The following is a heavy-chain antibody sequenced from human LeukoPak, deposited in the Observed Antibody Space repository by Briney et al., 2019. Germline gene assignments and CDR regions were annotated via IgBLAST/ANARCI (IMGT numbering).Heavy chain of an antibody. V-gene: IGHV3-15*01. CDR1: GFTFSNAW. CDR3: ITAHSGSYSWSVYFDY. D-gene: IGHD1-26*01. CDR2: IKSKTGGGTT. J-gene: IGHJ4*02. Sequence: GGSLRLSCAASGFTFSNAWMSWVRQAPGKGLEWVGRIKSKTGGGTTDYAAPLKGRFTITRDDTKNTLYLQMNSLKTEDTAVYYCITAHSGSYSWSVYFDYWGQGTLVTVSS.